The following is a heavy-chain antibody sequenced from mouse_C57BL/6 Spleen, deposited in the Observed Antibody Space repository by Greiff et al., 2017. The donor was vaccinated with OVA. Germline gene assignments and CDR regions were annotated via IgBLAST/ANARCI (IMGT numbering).Heavy chain of an antibody. CDR1: GYTFTSYG. D-gene: IGHD2-2*01. Sequence: QVQLQQPGAELARPGASVKLSCKASGYTFTSYGISWVKPRTGQGIEWIGELYPRSGNTYYNEKFKGKATLTADKSSSTAYMELRSLTSEDSAVYFCARGSIYGYGSGYDYWGQGTTLTVSA. CDR2: LYPRSGNT. V-gene: IGHV1-81*01. CDR3: ARGSIYGYGSGYDY. J-gene: IGHJ2*01.